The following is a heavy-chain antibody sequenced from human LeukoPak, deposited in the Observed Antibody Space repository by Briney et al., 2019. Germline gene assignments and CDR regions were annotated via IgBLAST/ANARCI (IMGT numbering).Heavy chain of an antibody. V-gene: IGHV3-23*01. Sequence: GGSLRLSCAASGFAFSSYAMSWVRQAPGKGLEWVSTINNSEDSTYYADSVKGRFTISRDNSENTLYLQMNSLRAEDTAVYYCSKATGYLLWGQGTLVTASS. D-gene: IGHD1-14*01. J-gene: IGHJ4*02. CDR2: INNSEDST. CDR3: SKATGYLL. CDR1: GFAFSSYA.